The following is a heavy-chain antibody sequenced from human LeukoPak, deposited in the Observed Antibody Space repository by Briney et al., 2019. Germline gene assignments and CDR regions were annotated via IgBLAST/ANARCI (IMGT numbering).Heavy chain of an antibody. D-gene: IGHD3-10*01. CDR2: ISAYNGNT. J-gene: IGHJ4*02. Sequence: GASVKVSCKASGYTFTSYGISWVRQAPGQGLEWMGWISAYNGNTNYAQKLQGRVTMTTDTFTSTAYMELRSLRSDDTAVYYCARAQYYYGSGSYPIPDYWGQGTLVTVSS. V-gene: IGHV1-18*04. CDR3: ARAQYYYGSGSYPIPDY. CDR1: GYTFTSYG.